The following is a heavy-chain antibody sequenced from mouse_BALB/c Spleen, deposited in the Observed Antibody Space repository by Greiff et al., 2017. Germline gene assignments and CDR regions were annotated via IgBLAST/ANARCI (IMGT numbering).Heavy chain of an antibody. CDR1: GYTFTSYW. D-gene: IGHD2-10*02. J-gene: IGHJ2*01. Sequence: VQLQQSGAELARPGASVKLSCKASGYTFTSYWMQWVKQRPGQGLEWIGAIYPGDGDTRYTQKFMGKATLTADKSSSTAYMQLSSLASEDSAVYYCARKYGNYDYFDYWGQGTTLTVSS. V-gene: IGHV1-87*01. CDR3: ARKYGNYDYFDY. CDR2: IYPGDGDT.